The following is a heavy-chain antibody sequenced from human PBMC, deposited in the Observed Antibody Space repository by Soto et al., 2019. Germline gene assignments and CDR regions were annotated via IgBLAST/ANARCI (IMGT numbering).Heavy chain of an antibody. CDR3: ARHSRYCSSTSCLIYDY. D-gene: IGHD2-2*01. V-gene: IGHV4-59*08. CDR1: GGSISSYY. J-gene: IGHJ4*02. CDR2: IYYSGST. Sequence: SETLSLTCTVSGGSISSYYWSWIRQPPGKGLEWIGYIYYSGSTNYNPSLKSRVTISVDTSKNQFSLKLSSVTAADTAVYYCARHSRYCSSTSCLIYDYWGQGTLVTVSS.